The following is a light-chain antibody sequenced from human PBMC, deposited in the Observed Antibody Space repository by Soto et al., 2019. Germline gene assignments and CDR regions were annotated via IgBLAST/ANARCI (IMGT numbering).Light chain of an antibody. J-gene: IGLJ1*01. V-gene: IGLV7-43*01. Sequence: QAVVTQEPSLTVSPGGTVTLTCASNTGAVTSGYYANWFQQKPGQAPRSLICSTNNKHSWTPARFSASLLGGKAALTLSGVKPEDEADYYCLLYYSGAYVFGTGTKVTVL. CDR1: TGAVTSGYY. CDR3: LLYYSGAYV. CDR2: STN.